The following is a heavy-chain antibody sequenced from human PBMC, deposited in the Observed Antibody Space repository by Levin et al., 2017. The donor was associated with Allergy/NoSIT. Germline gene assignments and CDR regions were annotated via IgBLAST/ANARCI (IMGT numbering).Heavy chain of an antibody. CDR3: ARVSHIVAVYGMDV. CDR2: ISSSSSYI. CDR1: GFTFSSYR. V-gene: IGHV3-21*01. Sequence: WASVKVSCAASGFTFSSYRMNWVRQTPGKGLEWVSSISSSSSYIYYADSVKGRFTVSRDNAKNSLYLQMNSLRAEDTAVYYGARVSHIVAVYGMDVWGQGTTVTVSS. J-gene: IGHJ6*02. D-gene: IGHD2-15*01.